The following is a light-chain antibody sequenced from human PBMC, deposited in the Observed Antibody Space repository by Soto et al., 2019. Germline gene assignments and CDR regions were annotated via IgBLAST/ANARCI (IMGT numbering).Light chain of an antibody. Sequence: MAQSPATLSVSPGERATLSCRASQSVSSNLAWYQQKPGQAPRLLIYDASNRATGIPARFSGSGSGTDFTITISSLEAEDIAVYYCQQRCNWPTFGGGTKVDIK. J-gene: IGKJ4*01. CDR1: QSVSSN. CDR3: QQRCNWPT. CDR2: DAS. V-gene: IGKV3-11*01.